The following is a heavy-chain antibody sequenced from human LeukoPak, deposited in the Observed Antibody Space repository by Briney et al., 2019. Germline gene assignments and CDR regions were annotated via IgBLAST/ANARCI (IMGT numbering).Heavy chain of an antibody. V-gene: IGHV3-21*01. Sequence: GGSLTLSCAASGFTFSSYSMNWVRQAPGKGLEWVSSISSSSSYIYYADSVKGRFTISRDNAKNSLYLQMNSLRAEDTAVYYCARGGQWELPYYFDYWGQGTLVTVSS. D-gene: IGHD1-26*01. J-gene: IGHJ4*02. CDR2: ISSSSSYI. CDR3: ARGGQWELPYYFDY. CDR1: GFTFSSYS.